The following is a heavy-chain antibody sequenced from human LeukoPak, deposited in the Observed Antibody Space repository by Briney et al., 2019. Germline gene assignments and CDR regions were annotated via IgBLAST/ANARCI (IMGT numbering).Heavy chain of an antibody. V-gene: IGHV5-51*01. J-gene: IGHJ4*02. Sequence: GESLKISCKGSGYSFTSYWIGWVRQMPGKGLEWMGIIYPGDSDTRYSPSLQGQVTISADKSISTAYLQWSSLKASDTAMYYCARQFHYYDSSGYYSPPYFDYWGQGTLVTVSS. CDR3: ARQFHYYDSSGYYSPPYFDY. CDR2: IYPGDSDT. CDR1: GYSFTSYW. D-gene: IGHD3-22*01.